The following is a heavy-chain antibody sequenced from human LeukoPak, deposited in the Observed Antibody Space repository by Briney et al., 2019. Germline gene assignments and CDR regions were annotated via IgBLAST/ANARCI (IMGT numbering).Heavy chain of an antibody. J-gene: IGHJ4*02. CDR3: AKGSPQYCGGGGCYRLYYFDF. CDR1: GFTFSSYS. CDR2: ISSSSSSI. V-gene: IGHV3-21*04. D-gene: IGHD2-15*01. Sequence: PGGSLRLSCAASGFTFSSYSMNWVRQAPGKGLEWVSSISSSSSSIYCADSVKGRFTISRDNAKNSLYLQMNSLRAEDTAVYYCAKGSPQYCGGGGCYRLYYFDFWGQGTLVTVSS.